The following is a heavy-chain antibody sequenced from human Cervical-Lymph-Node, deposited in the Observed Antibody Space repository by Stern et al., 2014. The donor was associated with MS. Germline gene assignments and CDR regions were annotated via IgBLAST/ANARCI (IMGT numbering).Heavy chain of an antibody. Sequence: ESGPALVKPTQTLTLTCSVSGFSVTTSGVGWARLRPAQGKALVELTFTYWDDDDHYSTSMERRLTTNKDTSKNQVVLTMTNMDPVDTATYYCAHTAGFIIDYWGQGILVTVSS. CDR2: TYWDDDD. V-gene: IGHV2-5*02. CDR3: AHTAGFIIDY. J-gene: IGHJ4*02. CDR1: GFSVTTSGVG. D-gene: IGHD2-15*01.